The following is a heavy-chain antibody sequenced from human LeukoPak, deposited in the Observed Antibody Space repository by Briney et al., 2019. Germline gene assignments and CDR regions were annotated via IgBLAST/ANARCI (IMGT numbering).Heavy chain of an antibody. D-gene: IGHD4-17*01. CDR1: GDSFSSHY. V-gene: IGHV4-59*11. CDR3: ARDLVTVTKGFDI. CDR2: ISYIGST. J-gene: IGHJ3*02. Sequence: SETLSLTCTVSGDSFSSHYWTWIRQPPGKGLEWIGYISYIGSTNYSPSLKSRVTISIDTSKNQFSLKLSSVTAADTAVYYCARDLVTVTKGFDIWGQGTMVRVSS.